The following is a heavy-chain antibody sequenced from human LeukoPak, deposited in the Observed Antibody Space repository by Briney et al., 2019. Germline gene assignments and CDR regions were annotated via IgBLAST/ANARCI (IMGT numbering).Heavy chain of an antibody. V-gene: IGHV3-23*01. D-gene: IGHD1-26*01. Sequence: GGSLRLSCAASGFTFSSYAMSWVRQAPGKGLERVTAISGSGGSTYYADSVKGRFTISRDNSKNTLYLQMNSLRAEDTAVYYCAKDFSGSYSGWVYWGQGTLVTVSS. J-gene: IGHJ4*02. CDR2: ISGSGGST. CDR3: AKDFSGSYSGWVY. CDR1: GFTFSSYA.